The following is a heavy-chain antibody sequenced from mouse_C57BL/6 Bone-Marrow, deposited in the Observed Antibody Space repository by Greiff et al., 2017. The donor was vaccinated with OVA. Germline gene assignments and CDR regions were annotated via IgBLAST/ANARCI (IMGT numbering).Heavy chain of an antibody. CDR2: IFPGSGST. V-gene: IGHV1-75*01. J-gene: IGHJ4*01. CDR1: GYTFTDYY. D-gene: IGHD2-2*01. Sequence: VQLQESGPELVKPGASVKISCKASGYTFTDYYINWVKQRPGQGLEWIGWIFPGSGSTYYNEKFKGKATLTVDKSSSTAYMLLSSLTSEDSAVYFCARWGVTTYYAMDYWGQGTSVTVSS. CDR3: ARWGVTTYYAMDY.